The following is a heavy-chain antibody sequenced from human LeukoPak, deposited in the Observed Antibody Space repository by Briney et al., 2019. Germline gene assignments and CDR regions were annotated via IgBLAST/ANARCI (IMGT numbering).Heavy chain of an antibody. Sequence: ASVKVSCKASGYTFTSYGFSWVRQAPGQGLEWMGWISAYNGNTYYAQKLQGRVTMTTDTSTSTAYMELRSLRSDDTAVNYCAREMGYCSGGSCYYVYWGQGTLVTVSS. J-gene: IGHJ4*02. CDR2: ISAYNGNT. D-gene: IGHD2-15*01. CDR3: AREMGYCSGGSCYYVY. V-gene: IGHV1-18*01. CDR1: GYTFTSYG.